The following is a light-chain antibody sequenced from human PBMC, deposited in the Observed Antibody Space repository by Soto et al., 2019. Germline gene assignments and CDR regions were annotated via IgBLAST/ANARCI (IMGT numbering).Light chain of an antibody. CDR3: QQYASYSPT. Sequence: DIQMTQSPSTLSASVGDRVAITCRASQSINNWLAWYQLKPGKAPKLLIYDASTLESGVPSRFSGSGSGTEFTLTISILQPDDLATYYCQQYASYSPTFGQGTKVGIK. CDR2: DAS. V-gene: IGKV1-5*01. CDR1: QSINNW. J-gene: IGKJ1*01.